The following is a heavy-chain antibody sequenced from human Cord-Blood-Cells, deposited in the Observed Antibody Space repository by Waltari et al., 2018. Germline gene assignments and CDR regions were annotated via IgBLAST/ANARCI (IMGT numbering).Heavy chain of an antibody. V-gene: IGHV3-74*01. CDR3: AREHIVVVTAIDY. D-gene: IGHD2-21*02. J-gene: IGHJ4*02. CDR2: INSDGSST. Sequence: EVQLVESGGGLVQPGGSLRLYCAASGFTFSSYWMHWVRQAPGKGRVWVSRINSDGSSTSYADSVKGRFTISRDNAKNTLYLQMNSLRAEDTAVYYCAREHIVVVTAIDYWGQGTLVTVSS. CDR1: GFTFSSYW.